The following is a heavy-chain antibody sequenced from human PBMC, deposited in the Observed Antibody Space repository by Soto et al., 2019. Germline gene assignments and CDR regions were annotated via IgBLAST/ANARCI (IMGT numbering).Heavy chain of an antibody. CDR1: GGSISSGGYY. CDR3: AIIGGYDILTGRGFDY. V-gene: IGHV4-31*03. Sequence: QVQLQESGPGLVKPSQTLSLTCTVSGGSISSGGYYWSWIRQHPGKGLEWIGYIYYSGSTYYNPSPKSRVTISVDTSKNQFSPKLSSVTAAATAVYYCAIIGGYDILTGRGFDYWGQGTLVTVSS. D-gene: IGHD3-9*01. J-gene: IGHJ4*02. CDR2: IYYSGST.